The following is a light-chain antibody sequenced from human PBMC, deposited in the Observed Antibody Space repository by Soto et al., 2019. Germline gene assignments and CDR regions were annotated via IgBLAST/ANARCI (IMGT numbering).Light chain of an antibody. CDR1: SSDVGGYSY. Sequence: LAQPPSASGSPGQSVAISCTGTSSDVGGYSYVSWYQQHPGKAPKLMIYEVSKRPSGVPDRFSGSKSGNTASLTVSGLQAEDEADYYCSSYARNRDILFGGGTQLTVL. V-gene: IGLV2-8*01. CDR3: SSYARNRDIL. J-gene: IGLJ3*02. CDR2: EVS.